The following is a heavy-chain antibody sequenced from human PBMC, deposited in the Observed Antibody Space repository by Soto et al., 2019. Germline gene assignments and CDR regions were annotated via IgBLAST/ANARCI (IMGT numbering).Heavy chain of an antibody. D-gene: IGHD3-22*01. Sequence: QVQLVESGGGVVQPGRSLRLSCAASGFSFSTYGMHWVRQAPGKGLEWVAAISHDGSNKYYVDSVKGRFTISRDSSKNTLYLEMNSLRSEDTAVYFCAKDTYYYYSSGYYVFDYWGQGTLVTVSS. V-gene: IGHV3-30*18. CDR2: ISHDGSNK. CDR3: AKDTYYYYSSGYYVFDY. CDR1: GFSFSTYG. J-gene: IGHJ4*02.